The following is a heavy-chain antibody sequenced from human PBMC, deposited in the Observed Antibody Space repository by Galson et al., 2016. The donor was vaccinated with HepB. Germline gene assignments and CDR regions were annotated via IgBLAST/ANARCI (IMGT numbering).Heavy chain of an antibody. V-gene: IGHV3-30*04. CDR3: ARDQVAWRPEYFQH. Sequence: WVRQAPGKGLEWVAVISYDGSNKYYADSVKGRFTISRDNSKNTLILQMNSLRAEDTAVYYCARDQVAWRPEYFQHWGQGTLVTVSS. J-gene: IGHJ1*01. CDR2: ISYDGSNK. D-gene: IGHD5-24*01.